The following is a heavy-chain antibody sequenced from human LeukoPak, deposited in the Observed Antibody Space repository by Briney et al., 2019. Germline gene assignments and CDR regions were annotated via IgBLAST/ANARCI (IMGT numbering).Heavy chain of an antibody. V-gene: IGHV3-23*01. J-gene: IGHJ4*02. CDR1: GFTFSSDS. D-gene: IGHD2-2*01. CDR3: AKVGYCSSTSCFY. CDR2: ISGSGGST. Sequence: GGSLRLSCAASGFTFSSDSMNWVRQAPGKGLEWVSAISGSGGSTYYADSVKGWFTISRDNSKNTLYLQMNSLRAEDTAVYYCAKVGYCSSTSCFYWGQGTLVTVSS.